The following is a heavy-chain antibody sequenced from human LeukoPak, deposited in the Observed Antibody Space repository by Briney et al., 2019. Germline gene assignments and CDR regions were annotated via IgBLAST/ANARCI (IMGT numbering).Heavy chain of an antibody. V-gene: IGHV3-23*01. J-gene: IGHJ4*02. CDR2: ISGSGGRT. CDR3: AKDLFPAVAGTADY. D-gene: IGHD6-19*01. Sequence: GGSLRLSCAASGFTFSSYAMSWVRQAPGKGLEWVSAISGSGGRTYYADSVKGRLTISRDNSKNTLYLQMNSLRAEDTAVYYCAKDLFPAVAGTADYWGQGTLVTVSS. CDR1: GFTFSSYA.